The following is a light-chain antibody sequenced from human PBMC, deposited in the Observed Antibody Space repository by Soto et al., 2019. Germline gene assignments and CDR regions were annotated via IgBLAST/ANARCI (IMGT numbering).Light chain of an antibody. J-gene: IGKJ5*01. CDR3: QQYYSTPIT. CDR1: QSVLYSSNNKTY. V-gene: IGKV4-1*01. Sequence: DIVMTQSPDSLAVSLGERATINCKSSQSVLYSSNNKTYLAWYQQKPGQPPKLLIYCASTRESGVPDRFSGSGSETDFTPTISSLKAEDVAVYYCQQYYSTPITFGQGTRLEIK. CDR2: CAS.